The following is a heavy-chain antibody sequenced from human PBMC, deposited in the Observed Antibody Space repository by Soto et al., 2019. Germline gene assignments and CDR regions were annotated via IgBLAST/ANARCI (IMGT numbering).Heavy chain of an antibody. J-gene: IGHJ6*02. D-gene: IGHD2-2*01. Sequence: QVQLVQSGAEVKKPGSSVKVSCKASGGTFSSYAISWVRQAPGQGLEWMGGIIPIFGTANYAQKFQGRVTITADDATSTAYRELRSLRSEDTAVYYCARHVPAAGYYYGMDVWGQGTTVTVSS. CDR2: IIPIFGTA. CDR3: ARHVPAAGYYYGMDV. V-gene: IGHV1-69*12. CDR1: GGTFSSYA.